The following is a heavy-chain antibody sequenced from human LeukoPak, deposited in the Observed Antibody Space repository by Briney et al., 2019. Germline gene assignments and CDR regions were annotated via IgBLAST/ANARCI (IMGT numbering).Heavy chain of an antibody. V-gene: IGHV3-30*04. D-gene: IGHD6-13*01. CDR2: ISYDGSNK. J-gene: IGHJ6*02. CDR1: GFTFSSYA. CDR3: ARDSFPYSSSWYGNHYYGMDV. Sequence: PGGSLRLSCAASGFTFSSYAMHWVRQAPGKGLEWVAVISYDGSNKYYADSVKGRFTISRDNSKNTLYLQMNSLRAEDTAVYYCARDSFPYSSSWYGNHYYGMDVWGQGTTVTVSS.